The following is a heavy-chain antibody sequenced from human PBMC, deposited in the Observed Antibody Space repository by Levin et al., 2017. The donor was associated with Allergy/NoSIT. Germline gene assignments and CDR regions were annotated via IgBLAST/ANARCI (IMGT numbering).Heavy chain of an antibody. Sequence: LSLTCAASGFTFSDSYMSWIRQAPGKGLEWVSYISSSGSTIYYADSVKGRFTISRDNAKNSLYLQMNSLRAEDTAVYYCARGLRFGELRYYYYGMDVWGQGTTVTVSS. V-gene: IGHV3-11*01. D-gene: IGHD3-10*01. CDR1: GFTFSDSY. CDR2: ISSSGSTI. CDR3: ARGLRFGELRYYYYGMDV. J-gene: IGHJ6*02.